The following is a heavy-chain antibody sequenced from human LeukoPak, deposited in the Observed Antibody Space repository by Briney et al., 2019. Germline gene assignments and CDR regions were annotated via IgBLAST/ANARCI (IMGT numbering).Heavy chain of an antibody. CDR3: ARAGYSYGDGGFDI. V-gene: IGHV4-34*01. D-gene: IGHD5-18*01. CDR2: INHSGST. CDR1: GGSFSGYY. J-gene: IGHJ3*02. Sequence: SETLSLTCAVYGGSFSGYYWSWIRQPPGKGLEWIGEINHSGSTNYNPSLKSRVTTSVDTSKNQFSLKLNSVTAADTAVYYCARAGYSYGDGGFDIWGQGTMVTVSS.